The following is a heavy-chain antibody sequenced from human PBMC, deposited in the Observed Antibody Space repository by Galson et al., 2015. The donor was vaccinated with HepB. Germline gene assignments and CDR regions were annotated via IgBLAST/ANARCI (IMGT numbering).Heavy chain of an antibody. Sequence: SLRLSCAASGFTFSTSAMTWVRHVPGKGLEWVSGISGSGGTTYYADSVKGRLPISRDNSKNTLYLQMNSLRAEDTAVYYCAKDFRQAYYGMEVWGQGTTVTVSS. J-gene: IGHJ6*02. CDR1: GFTFSTSA. CDR2: ISGSGGTT. V-gene: IGHV3-23*01. CDR3: AKDFRQAYYGMEV.